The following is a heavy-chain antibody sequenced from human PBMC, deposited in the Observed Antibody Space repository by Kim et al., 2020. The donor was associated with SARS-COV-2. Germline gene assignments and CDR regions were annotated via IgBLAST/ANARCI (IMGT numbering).Heavy chain of an antibody. J-gene: IGHJ6*03. CDR1: GYTFTTAD. Sequence: ASVKVSCKTSGYTFTTADSNWVRQATGQGLEWMGWINPNSGNTWYAQKFQGRVVMTSRPSIRTAYMELTNLRSDDTAVYYCARTSGSKTWYYYMDVWGKGTAVTVSS. D-gene: IGHD1-1*01. CDR2: INPNSGNT. V-gene: IGHV1-8*01. CDR3: ARTSGSKTWYYYMDV.